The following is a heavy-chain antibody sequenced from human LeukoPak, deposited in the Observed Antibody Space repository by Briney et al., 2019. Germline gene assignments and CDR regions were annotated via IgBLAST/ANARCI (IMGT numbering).Heavy chain of an antibody. J-gene: IGHJ6*03. Sequence: GGSLRLSCAASGFTFSSYAMSWVRQAPGKGREWVSAISGRGGSTYYADSVKGRFTISRDNSKNTLYLQMNSLRAEDTAVYYCARDNQDIVVVPAAKGGDYYYYMDVWGKGTTVTVSS. V-gene: IGHV3-23*01. CDR3: ARDNQDIVVVPAAKGGDYYYYMDV. D-gene: IGHD2-2*01. CDR1: GFTFSSYA. CDR2: ISGRGGST.